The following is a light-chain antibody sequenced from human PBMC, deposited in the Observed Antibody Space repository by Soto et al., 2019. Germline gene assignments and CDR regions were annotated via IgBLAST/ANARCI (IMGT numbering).Light chain of an antibody. Sequence: QSVLTQPPSASGSPGQSVTISCTGTSSDVGGYRYVSWYQQHPGKAPKVMIYEVSKRPSGVPDRFSGSKSGDTASLTVSGIHTQDEAQYHCSSYAALKNFIVFGTGTKVTVL. CDR3: SSYAALKNFIV. V-gene: IGLV2-8*01. J-gene: IGLJ1*01. CDR1: SSDVGGYRY. CDR2: EVS.